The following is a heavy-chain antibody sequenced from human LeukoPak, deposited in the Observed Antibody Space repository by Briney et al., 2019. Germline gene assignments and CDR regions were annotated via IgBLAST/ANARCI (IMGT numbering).Heavy chain of an antibody. CDR3: ARGEVVVVTQNNWFDP. Sequence: ASVKVSCKASGYTFTSYGISWVRQAPGQGLEWMGWISAYNGNTNYAQKLQGRVTMTTDTSTSTAYMELRSLRSDDPAVYYCARGEVVVVTQNNWFDPWGQEPLVTVSS. CDR2: ISAYNGNT. D-gene: IGHD2-21*02. J-gene: IGHJ5*02. CDR1: GYTFTSYG. V-gene: IGHV1-18*01.